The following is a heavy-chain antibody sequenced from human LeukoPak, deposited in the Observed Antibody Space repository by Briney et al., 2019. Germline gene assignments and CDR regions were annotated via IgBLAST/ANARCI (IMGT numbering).Heavy chain of an antibody. CDR1: GDSFTSSSHH. V-gene: IGHV4-39*01. D-gene: IGHD3-3*01. Sequence: AETLSLTCTVSGDSFTSSSHHWGWIRQSPGKGLEWIGSLYSGRTTYYNPTLNSRVTISLVTSKNQFSLQLNSVTAADTAIYYRVRHDGRGGNTMGALDSWGQGSLVTVSS. CDR3: VRHDGRGGNTMGALDS. CDR2: LYSGRTT. J-gene: IGHJ4*02.